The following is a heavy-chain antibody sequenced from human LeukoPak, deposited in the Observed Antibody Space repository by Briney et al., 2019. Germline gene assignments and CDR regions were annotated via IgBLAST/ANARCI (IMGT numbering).Heavy chain of an antibody. D-gene: IGHD3-10*01. V-gene: IGHV3-30-3*01. CDR1: GFTFSSYA. CDR3: ARDRGYYYGSGSSIDH. Sequence: GRSLRLSCAASGFTFSSYAMHWVRQAPGKGLEWVAVISYDGSNKYYADSVKGRFTISRDNSKNTLYLQMNSLRAEDTAVYYCARDRGYYYGSGSSIDHWGQGTLVTVSS. J-gene: IGHJ4*02. CDR2: ISYDGSNK.